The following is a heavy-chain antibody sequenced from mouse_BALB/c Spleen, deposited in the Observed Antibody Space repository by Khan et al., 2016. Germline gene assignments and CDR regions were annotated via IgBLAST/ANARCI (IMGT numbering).Heavy chain of an antibody. CDR1: GFSFTSYG. CDR2: IWSGGST. D-gene: IGHD1-1*01. V-gene: IGHV2-2*02. J-gene: IGHJ4*01. Sequence: QVQLKQSGPGLVQPSQSLSITCTVSGFSFTSYGVHWVRQSPGKGLEWLGVIWSGGSTAYYAAFLSRLSIRKDNSSSHAASLLNSLPANDTARYYWASLYDGRTLDYAMDDWGEKTSVTV. CDR3: ASLYDGRTLDYAMDD.